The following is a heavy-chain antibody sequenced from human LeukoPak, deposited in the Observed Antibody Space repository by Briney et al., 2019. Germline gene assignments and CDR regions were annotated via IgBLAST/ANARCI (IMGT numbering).Heavy chain of an antibody. CDR1: GYTFTSYY. D-gene: IGHD3-10*01. V-gene: IGHV1-46*01. CDR3: ARVVWFGHYHMDV. CDR2: INPSGGST. Sequence: GASVKVSCKASGYTFTSYYMHWVRQAPGQGLEWMGIINPSGGSTSYAQKFQGRVTMTRDMSTSTVYMELSSLRSDDTAVYYCARVVWFGHYHMDVWGKGTTVTVSS. J-gene: IGHJ6*03.